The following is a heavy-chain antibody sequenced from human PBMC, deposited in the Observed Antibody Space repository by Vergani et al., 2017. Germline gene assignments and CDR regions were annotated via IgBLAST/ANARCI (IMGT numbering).Heavy chain of an antibody. CDR2: IYTSGST. Sequence: QVQLQESGPGLVKPSETLYLTCTVSGGSVSSYYWSWIRQPAGKGLEWIGRIYTSGSTNYNPSLKSRVTISVDTSKNQFSLTLSSVTAADTAVYFCAGVSHYVWGSNRHTYDAFEVWGQGTMVTVSS. V-gene: IGHV4-4*07. J-gene: IGHJ3*01. D-gene: IGHD3-16*02. CDR1: GGSVSSYY. CDR3: AGVSHYVWGSNRHTYDAFEV.